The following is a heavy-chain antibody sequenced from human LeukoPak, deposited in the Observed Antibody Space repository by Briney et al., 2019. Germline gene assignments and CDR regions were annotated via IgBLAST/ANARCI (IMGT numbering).Heavy chain of an antibody. J-gene: IGHJ4*02. V-gene: IGHV3-74*01. Sequence: PGGSLRLSCAASGFTFSSYWMHWVRQAPGKGLVWVSRINSDGSSTSYADSVKGRFTISRDNAKNTLYLQMNSLRAEDTAVYYGARDPHYGDANYYFDYWGQGTLVTVSS. CDR2: INSDGSST. CDR3: ARDPHYGDANYYFDY. D-gene: IGHD4-17*01. CDR1: GFTFSSYW.